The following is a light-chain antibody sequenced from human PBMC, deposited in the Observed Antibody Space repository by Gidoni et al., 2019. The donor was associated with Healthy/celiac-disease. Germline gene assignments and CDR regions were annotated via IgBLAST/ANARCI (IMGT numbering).Light chain of an antibody. Sequence: EIVMTQSPATLAVSPGERATLSCRASQRVSSNLAWYQQKPGQAPRLLIYGASTRATGIPARFSGSGSGTEFTLTISSLQSEDFAVYSCQQYNNWPVAFGQGTKVEIK. V-gene: IGKV3-15*01. J-gene: IGKJ1*01. CDR1: QRVSSN. CDR3: QQYNNWPVA. CDR2: GAS.